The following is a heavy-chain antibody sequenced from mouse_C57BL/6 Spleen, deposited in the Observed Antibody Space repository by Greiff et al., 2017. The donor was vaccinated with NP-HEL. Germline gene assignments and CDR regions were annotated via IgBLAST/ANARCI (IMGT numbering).Heavy chain of an antibody. CDR2: IHPNSGST. V-gene: IGHV1-64*01. J-gene: IGHJ2*01. D-gene: IGHD2-10*02. CDR3: ARSGYAFPYFDY. Sequence: VQLQQSGAELVKPGASVKLSCKASGYTFTSYWMHWVKQRPGQGLEWIGMIHPNSGSTNYNEKFKSKATLTVDKSSSTAYMQLSSLTSEDSAVYYCARSGYAFPYFDYWGQGTTLTVSS. CDR1: GYTFTSYW.